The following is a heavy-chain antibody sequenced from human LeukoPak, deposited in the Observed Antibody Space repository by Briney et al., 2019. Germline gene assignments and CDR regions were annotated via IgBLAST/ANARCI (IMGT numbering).Heavy chain of an antibody. Sequence: ASVKVSCKASGYTFTGDYMHWVRQAPGQGLEWIGWIDPNSGGTNYAQKFQGRVTMTRDTSISTTYMELSRLTSDDTAVYYCARQWNGWFDPWGQGTLVTVSS. CDR1: GYTFTGDY. J-gene: IGHJ5*02. V-gene: IGHV1-2*02. D-gene: IGHD1-1*01. CDR3: ARQWNGWFDP. CDR2: IDPNSGGT.